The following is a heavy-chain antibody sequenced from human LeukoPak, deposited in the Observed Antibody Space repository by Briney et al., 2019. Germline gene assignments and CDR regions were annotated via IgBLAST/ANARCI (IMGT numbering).Heavy chain of an antibody. Sequence: SETLSLTCTVSGGSISSYYWSWIRQPPEKGLEWIGYIYTSGSTNYNPSLKSRVTISVDTSKNQFSLKLSSVTAADTAVYYCARAPTYSSSWYYFDYWGQGTLVTVSS. D-gene: IGHD6-13*01. J-gene: IGHJ4*02. V-gene: IGHV4-4*09. CDR1: GGSISSYY. CDR3: ARAPTYSSSWYYFDY. CDR2: IYTSGST.